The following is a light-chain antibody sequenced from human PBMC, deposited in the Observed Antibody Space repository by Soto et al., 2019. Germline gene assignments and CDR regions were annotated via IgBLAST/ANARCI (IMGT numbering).Light chain of an antibody. Sequence: DIQMTQSPSSLSASVGDRVTVTCRASTGISLNLAWFQQKPGKAPKSLIYGASILQRGAPSKFSASGSGTNFSLTINSLQPEDFATYYCLQYEAYPYTFGQGPKLEIK. J-gene: IGKJ2*01. CDR1: TGISLN. CDR2: GAS. V-gene: IGKV1-16*02. CDR3: LQYEAYPYT.